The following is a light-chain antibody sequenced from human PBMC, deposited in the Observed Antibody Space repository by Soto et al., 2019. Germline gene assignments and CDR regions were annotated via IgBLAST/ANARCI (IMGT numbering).Light chain of an antibody. CDR3: MQALQGVWT. Sequence: DIVMTQSPLSLPVTPGEPATISCRSSQSLLHSDGYNYLDWYLQKPGQSPQLLMYVGSNRASGVPERFSGSGSCTDLTLKISRVEAEDVGVYDGMQALQGVWTFGQGTKVEIK. CDR1: QSLLHSDGYNY. V-gene: IGKV2-28*01. J-gene: IGKJ1*01. CDR2: VGS.